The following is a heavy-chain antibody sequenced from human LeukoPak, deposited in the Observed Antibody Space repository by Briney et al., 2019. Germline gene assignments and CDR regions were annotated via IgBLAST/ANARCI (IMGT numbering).Heavy chain of an antibody. CDR3: ATYSSNNAREFQY. Sequence: PGGSLRLSCAASGFTFSSYSMNWVRQAPGKGLEWVSSISSSSSYIYYADSVKGRFTISRDNAQNSLYLQINSLRAEDTAVYYCATYSSNNAREFQYWGQGTLVTVSS. CDR1: GFTFSSYS. V-gene: IGHV3-21*01. D-gene: IGHD2-2*01. J-gene: IGHJ1*01. CDR2: ISSSSSYI.